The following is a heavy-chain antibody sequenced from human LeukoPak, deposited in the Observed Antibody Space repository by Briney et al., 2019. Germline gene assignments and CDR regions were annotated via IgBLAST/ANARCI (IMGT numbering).Heavy chain of an antibody. CDR3: ASTRNDYGDYRDAFDI. V-gene: IGHV5-51*01. CDR2: IYPGDSDT. J-gene: IGHJ3*02. CDR1: GYSFTSYW. Sequence: GESLKISCKGSGYSFTSYWIGWVRQMPGKGLEWMGIIYPGDSDTRYSPSFQGQVTISADKSISTAYLQWSSLKASDTATYYCASTRNDYGDYRDAFDIWGQGTMVTVSS. D-gene: IGHD4-17*01.